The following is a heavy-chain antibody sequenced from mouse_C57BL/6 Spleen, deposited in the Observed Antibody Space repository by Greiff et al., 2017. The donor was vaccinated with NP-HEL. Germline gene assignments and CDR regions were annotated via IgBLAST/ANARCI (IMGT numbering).Heavy chain of an antibody. J-gene: IGHJ1*03. Sequence: EVQRVESEGGLVQPGSSMKLSCTASGFTFSDYYMAWVRQVPEKGLEWVANINYDGSSTYYLDSLKSRFIISRDNAKNILYLQMSSLKSEDTATYYCARDNWDGYFDVWGTGTTVTVSS. CDR2: INYDGSST. CDR3: ARDNWDGYFDV. D-gene: IGHD4-1*01. CDR1: GFTFSDYY. V-gene: IGHV5-16*01.